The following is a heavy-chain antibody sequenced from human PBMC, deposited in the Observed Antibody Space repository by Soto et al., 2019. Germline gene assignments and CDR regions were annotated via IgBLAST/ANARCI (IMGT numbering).Heavy chain of an antibody. CDR3: AKERRVGSWFSYYYMDV. CDR2: ISWNSGSI. D-gene: IGHD6-13*01. J-gene: IGHJ6*03. CDR1: GFTFDDYA. V-gene: IGHV3-9*01. Sequence: GGSLRLSCAASGFTFDDYAMHWVRQAPGKGLEWVSGISWNSGSIGYADSVKGRFTISRDNAKNSLYLQMNSLRAEDTALYYCAKERRVGSWFSYYYMDVWGKGTTVTVS.